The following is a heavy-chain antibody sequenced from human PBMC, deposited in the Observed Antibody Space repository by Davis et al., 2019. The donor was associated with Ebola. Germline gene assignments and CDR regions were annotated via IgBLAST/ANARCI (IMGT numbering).Heavy chain of an antibody. D-gene: IGHD2-2*01. V-gene: IGHV1-69*13. J-gene: IGHJ6*04. CDR1: GGTFSNYV. CDR3: AGDGYQLLLGAVGYYGMDV. CDR2: IIPIFGTA. Sequence: SVKVSCKASGGTFSNYVISWVRQAPGQGLEWMGGIIPIFGTANYAQKFQGRVTITADESTSTAYMELSSLRSEDTAVYYCAGDGYQLLLGAVGYYGMDVWGKGTTVTVSS.